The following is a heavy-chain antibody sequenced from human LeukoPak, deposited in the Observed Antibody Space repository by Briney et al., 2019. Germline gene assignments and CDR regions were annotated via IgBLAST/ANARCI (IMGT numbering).Heavy chain of an antibody. CDR2: INPDGSTT. Sequence: GGSLRLACAASGFTFSNYWMHWGRQDPGKGLVWVSFINPDGSTTNYADSVKGRFTISRDNAKNALYLQMNSLRAEDTAVYYCAKGVATNIVATAFDYWGQGTLVTVSS. V-gene: IGHV3-74*01. CDR1: GFTFSNYW. CDR3: AKGVATNIVATAFDY. J-gene: IGHJ4*02. D-gene: IGHD5-12*01.